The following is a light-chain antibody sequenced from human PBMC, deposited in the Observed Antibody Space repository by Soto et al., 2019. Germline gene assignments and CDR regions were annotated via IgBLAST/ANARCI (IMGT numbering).Light chain of an antibody. CDR2: EVS. Sequence: QSVLTQPASVSGSPGQSITISCTGTSSDVGAYNYVSWYQQHPGKAPKLMIHEVSKRPSGVSNRFSGSKSGNTASLTISGLQAEDEADYYCSSYTSSRTPYVSGTGTKVTVL. J-gene: IGLJ1*01. CDR3: SSYTSSRTPYV. CDR1: SSDVGAYNY. V-gene: IGLV2-14*01.